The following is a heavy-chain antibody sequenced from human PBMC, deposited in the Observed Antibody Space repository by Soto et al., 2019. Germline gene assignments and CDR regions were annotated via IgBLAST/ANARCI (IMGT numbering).Heavy chain of an antibody. CDR1: GGTFSSYA. CDR3: AREGGPRITGTYYYGMDV. D-gene: IGHD1-7*01. V-gene: IGHV1-69*13. CDR2: IIPIFGTA. Sequence: VASVKVSCKASGGTFSSYAISWVRQAPGQGLEWMGGIIPIFGTANYAQKFQGRVTITADESTSTAYMELSSLRSEDTAVYYCAREGGPRITGTYYYGMDVWGQGTTVTVSS. J-gene: IGHJ6*02.